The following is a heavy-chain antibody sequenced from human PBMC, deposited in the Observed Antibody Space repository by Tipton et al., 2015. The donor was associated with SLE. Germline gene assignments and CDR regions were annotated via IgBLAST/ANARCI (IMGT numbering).Heavy chain of an antibody. CDR3: AKNSGSYYFDD. CDR2: IHHTGST. Sequence: LTCTVSGGPFNGYHWSWIRQPPGKGLEWIGSIHHTGSTYYNASLKSRVTISVDTFKNQFSLKLNSVTAADTAVYYCAKNSGSYYFDDWGQGTLVTVSS. D-gene: IGHD3-10*01. V-gene: IGHV4-38-2*02. CDR1: GGPFNGYH. J-gene: IGHJ4*02.